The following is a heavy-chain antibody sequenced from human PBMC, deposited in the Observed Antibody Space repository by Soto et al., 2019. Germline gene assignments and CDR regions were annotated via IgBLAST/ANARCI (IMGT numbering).Heavy chain of an antibody. CDR3: ARASGYYDTSGYYGAFYYYGMDV. J-gene: IGHJ6*02. CDR1: EFTFSTSD. V-gene: IGHV3-48*02. D-gene: IGHD3-22*01. CDR2: ISRSSSTM. Sequence: GGSLRLSCAASEFTFSTSDMNWVRQAPGKGLEWISYISRSSSTMYYADSVKGRFTISSDNAKNSLYLQMNSLRDEDSAVYFCARASGYYDTSGYYGAFYYYGMDVWGQGTTVTVSS.